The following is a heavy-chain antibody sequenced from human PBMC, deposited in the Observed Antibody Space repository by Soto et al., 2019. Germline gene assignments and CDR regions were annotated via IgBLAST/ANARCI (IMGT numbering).Heavy chain of an antibody. CDR2: FDPEDGET. CDR1: GYTLTELS. J-gene: IGHJ4*02. Sequence: ASVKVSCKVSGYTLTELSMHWARQAPGKGLEWMGGFDPEDGETIYAQKFQGRVTMTEDTSTDTAYMELSSLRSEDTAVYYCATKSYYDILTGYGYFDYWGQGTLVTVSS. D-gene: IGHD3-9*01. CDR3: ATKSYYDILTGYGYFDY. V-gene: IGHV1-24*01.